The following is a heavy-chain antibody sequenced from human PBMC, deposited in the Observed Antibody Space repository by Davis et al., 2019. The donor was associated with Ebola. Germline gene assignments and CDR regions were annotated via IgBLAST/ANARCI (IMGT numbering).Heavy chain of an antibody. CDR3: ARGYSYGLRVFDY. CDR2: INHSGST. CDR1: GGSFSGYY. D-gene: IGHD5-18*01. Sequence: SETLSLTCAVYGGSFSGYYWSWIRQPPGKGLEWIGEINHSGSTNYNPSLKSRVTISVDTSKNQFSLKLSSMTAADTAVYYCARGYSYGLRVFDYWGQGTLVTVSS. V-gene: IGHV4-34*01. J-gene: IGHJ4*02.